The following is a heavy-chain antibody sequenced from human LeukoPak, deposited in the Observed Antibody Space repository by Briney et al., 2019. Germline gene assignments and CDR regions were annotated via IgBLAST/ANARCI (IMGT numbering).Heavy chain of an antibody. CDR1: GGSISSSSYY. J-gene: IGHJ6*02. CDR2: IYYSGST. V-gene: IGHV4-39*07. D-gene: IGHD6-13*01. Sequence: PSETLSLTCTVSGGSISSSSYYWGWIRQPPGKGLEWIGSIYYSGSTYYNPSLKSRVTISVDTSKNQFSLKLSSVTAADTAVYYCARGPTIAAAGRDYYYCGIDVWGQGTTVTVSS. CDR3: ARGPTIAAAGRDYYYCGIDV.